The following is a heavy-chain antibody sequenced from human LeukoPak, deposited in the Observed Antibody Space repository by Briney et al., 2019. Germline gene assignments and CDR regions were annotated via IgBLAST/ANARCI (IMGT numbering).Heavy chain of an antibody. D-gene: IGHD2-2*01. CDR1: GGSISSSGYY. J-gene: IGHJ4*02. V-gene: IGHV4-39*07. Sequence: SETLSLTCTVSGGSISSSGYYWGWIRQPPGKGLEWIGSIYYSGSTYYNPSLKSRVTISVDTSKNQFSLKLSSVTAADTAVYYCASGGVVPAQAFDYWGQGTLVTVSS. CDR3: ASGGVVPAQAFDY. CDR2: IYYSGST.